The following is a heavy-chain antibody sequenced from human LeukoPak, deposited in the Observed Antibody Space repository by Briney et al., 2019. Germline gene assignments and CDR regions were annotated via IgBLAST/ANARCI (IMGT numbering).Heavy chain of an antibody. Sequence: PGGSLRLSCAASGFTFSSYAMSWVRQAPGKGLKWVSAISGSGGSTYYADSVKGRFTISRDNSKNTLYLQMNSLRAEDTAVYYCARSPVDFWSGYSPAGGTPYYFDYWGQGTLVTVSS. CDR2: ISGSGGST. D-gene: IGHD3-3*01. V-gene: IGHV3-23*01. CDR3: ARSPVDFWSGYSPAGGTPYYFDY. J-gene: IGHJ4*02. CDR1: GFTFSSYA.